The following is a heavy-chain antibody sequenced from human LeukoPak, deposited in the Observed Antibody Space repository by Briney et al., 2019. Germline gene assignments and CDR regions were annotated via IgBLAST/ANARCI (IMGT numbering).Heavy chain of an antibody. Sequence: GGSLRLSCAASGFTVSSNYMSWVRQAPGKGLEWVSVIYSGGSTYHADSVKGRFTISRDNSKNTLYLQMNSLRAEDTAVYYCARCGKILSPGWFDPWGQGTLVTVSS. CDR3: ARCGKILSPGWFDP. CDR1: GFTVSSNY. CDR2: IYSGGST. D-gene: IGHD3-9*01. J-gene: IGHJ5*02. V-gene: IGHV3-66*01.